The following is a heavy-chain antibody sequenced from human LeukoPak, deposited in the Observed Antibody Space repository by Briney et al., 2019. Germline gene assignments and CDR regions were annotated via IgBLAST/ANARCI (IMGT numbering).Heavy chain of an antibody. CDR3: ARRVVNNRNWYFNL. Sequence: PGESLKISCKGSGYSFINYWIGWVRQMPGKGLEWMGIIYPGDSNTRYSPSFQGQVTISAGKSINTAYVQWSSLKASDTAMYYCARRVVNNRNWYFNLWGRGTLVTVSS. V-gene: IGHV5-51*01. J-gene: IGHJ2*01. CDR1: GYSFINYW. D-gene: IGHD4-23*01. CDR2: IYPGDSNT.